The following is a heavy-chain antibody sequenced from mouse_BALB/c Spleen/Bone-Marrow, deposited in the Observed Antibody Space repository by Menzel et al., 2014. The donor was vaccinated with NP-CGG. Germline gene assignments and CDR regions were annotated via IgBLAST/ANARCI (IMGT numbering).Heavy chain of an antibody. J-gene: IGHJ2*01. D-gene: IGHD2-4*01. Sequence: DVQLQESGGGLVPPGGSLKLSCATSGFTFSDYYMYWVRRTPEKRLEWVAYISNGGGSTYYPDTVKGRFTISRDNAKNTLYLQMSRLKSEDTAMYYCARHSDYDYFDYWGQGTTLTVSS. CDR1: GFTFSDYY. V-gene: IGHV5-12*02. CDR3: ARHSDYDYFDY. CDR2: ISNGGGST.